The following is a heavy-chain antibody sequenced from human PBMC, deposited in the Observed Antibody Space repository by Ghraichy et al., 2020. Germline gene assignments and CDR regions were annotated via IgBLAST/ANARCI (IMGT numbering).Heavy chain of an antibody. D-gene: IGHD2-2*02. V-gene: IGHV4-34*01. CDR1: GGSFSGYY. CDR3: ARVYGYCSSTSCYNFDY. Sequence: SETLSLTCAVYGGSFSGYYWSWIRQPPGKGLEWIGEINHSGSTNYNPSLKSRVTISVDTSKNQFSLKLSSVTAADTAVYYCARVYGYCSSTSCYNFDYWGQGTLVTVSS. J-gene: IGHJ4*02. CDR2: INHSGST.